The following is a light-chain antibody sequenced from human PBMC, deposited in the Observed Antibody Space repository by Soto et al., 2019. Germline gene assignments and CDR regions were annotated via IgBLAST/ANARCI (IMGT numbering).Light chain of an antibody. V-gene: IGLV2-14*03. J-gene: IGLJ1*01. Sequence: QSALTQPASVSGSPGQSITISCTGTSSDVGVYNYVSWYQHHPGKAPKLIIYDVSNRPSGVSNRFSGSKSGNTASLTISGRQPEDEAEYYCSSYTNSNTRPRVFGTGTKLTVL. CDR1: SSDVGVYNY. CDR2: DVS. CDR3: SSYTNSNTRPRV.